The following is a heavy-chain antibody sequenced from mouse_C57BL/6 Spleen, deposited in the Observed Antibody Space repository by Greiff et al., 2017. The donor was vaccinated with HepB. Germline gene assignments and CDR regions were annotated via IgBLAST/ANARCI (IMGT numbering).Heavy chain of an antibody. CDR2: IDPSDSYT. D-gene: IGHD2-1*01. CDR3: ARPYGNYDYYAMDY. J-gene: IGHJ4*01. CDR1: GYTFTSYW. Sequence: QVQLKQSGAELVMPGASVKLSCKASGYTFTSYWMHWVKQRPGQGLEWIGEIDPSDSYTNYNQKFKGKSTLTVDKSSSTAYMQLSSLTSEDSAVYYCARPYGNYDYYAMDYWGQGTSVTVSS. V-gene: IGHV1-69*01.